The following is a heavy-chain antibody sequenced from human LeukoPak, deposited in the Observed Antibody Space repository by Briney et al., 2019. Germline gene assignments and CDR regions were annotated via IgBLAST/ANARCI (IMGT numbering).Heavy chain of an antibody. Sequence: PGRSLRLSCAASGFSFTSYGMHWVRQAPGKGLEWVAVIWYGGTNDYYADSVKGRFTISRDNSRNTLYLQMNSLRTEDTAVYSCARAAFDSIGSYLFDYWGQGTLVTVSS. CDR2: IWYGGTND. V-gene: IGHV3-33*01. CDR1: GFSFTSYG. J-gene: IGHJ4*02. CDR3: ARAAFDSIGSYLFDY. D-gene: IGHD3-22*01.